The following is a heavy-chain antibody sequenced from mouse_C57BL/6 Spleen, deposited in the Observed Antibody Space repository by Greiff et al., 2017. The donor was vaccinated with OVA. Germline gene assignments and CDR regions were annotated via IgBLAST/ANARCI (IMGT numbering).Heavy chain of an antibody. J-gene: IGHJ1*03. Sequence: QVQLQQSGPELVKPGASVKISCKASGYAFSSSWMNWVKQRPGKGLEWIGRIYPGDGDTNYNGKFKGKATLTADKSSSTAYMQLSSLTSEDSAVYFCVLLTTVVANWYFDVWGTGTTVTVSS. CDR2: IYPGDGDT. CDR1: GYAFSSSW. V-gene: IGHV1-82*01. D-gene: IGHD1-1*01. CDR3: VLLTTVVANWYFDV.